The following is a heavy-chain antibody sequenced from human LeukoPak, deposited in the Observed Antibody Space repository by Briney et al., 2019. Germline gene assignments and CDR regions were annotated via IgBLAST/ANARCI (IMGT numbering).Heavy chain of an antibody. CDR2: ISYNGHNK. D-gene: IGHD5-18*01. Sequence: PGRSLRLSCAASGFTFSSYGMHWVRQAPGKGLEWVAVISYNGHNKYSADSVKGRFTISRDNSKNTLYLQMNSLRAEDTAIYYCAKDPGMAVYSYGYDAFDIWGQGTVVTVSS. CDR3: AKDPGMAVYSYGYDAFDI. V-gene: IGHV3-30*18. CDR1: GFTFSSYG. J-gene: IGHJ3*02.